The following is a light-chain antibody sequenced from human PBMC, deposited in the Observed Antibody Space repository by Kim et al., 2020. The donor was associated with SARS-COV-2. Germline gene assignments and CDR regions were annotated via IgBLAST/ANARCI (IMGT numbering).Light chain of an antibody. V-gene: IGLV3-21*04. CDR3: QVWDSRCYHPV. CDR1: NIGRKS. J-gene: IGLJ3*02. Sequence: SYELTQPPSVSVAPGKTARITCGGNNIGRKSVHWYQQKPGQAPVLVIYYDSDRPSGIPERFSGSNSGNTATLTISRVEAGDEADYYCQVWDSRCYHPVFG. CDR2: YDS.